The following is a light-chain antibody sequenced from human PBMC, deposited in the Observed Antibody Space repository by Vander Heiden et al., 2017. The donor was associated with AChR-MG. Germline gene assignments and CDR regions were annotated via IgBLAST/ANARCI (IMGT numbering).Light chain of an antibody. J-gene: IGKJ2*01. CDR3: QQSYSTPHT. V-gene: IGKV1-39*01. CDR1: QTISSY. CDR2: AES. Sequence: DIQMTQSPSSLSASVGDRVTITCRASQTISSYLNWYQQRPGKAPKLLIYAESSVQTGVPSRFSGSGSGTDFTLTISSLQPEDFVTYYCQQSYSTPHTFGQGTKLEIK.